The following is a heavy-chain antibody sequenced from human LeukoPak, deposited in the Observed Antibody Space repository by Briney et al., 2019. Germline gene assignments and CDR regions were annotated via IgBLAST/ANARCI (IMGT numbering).Heavy chain of an antibody. J-gene: IGHJ4*02. CDR1: AYSISSGYY. CDR3: AGGRPAATPMDY. D-gene: IGHD2-2*01. V-gene: IGHV4-38-2*02. Sequence: PSETLSLNRTVSAYSISSGYYWGWIRQPPGKGLEWIGSLSHSGSTFYNPSLKSRVTISVDTSKNQFSLRLRSVTAADTAVYYCAGGRPAATPMDYWGQGMLVTVSS. CDR2: LSHSGST.